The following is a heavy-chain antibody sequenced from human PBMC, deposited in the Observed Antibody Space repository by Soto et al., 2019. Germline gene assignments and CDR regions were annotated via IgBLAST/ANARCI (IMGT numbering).Heavy chain of an antibody. V-gene: IGHV5-51*01. CDR2: IHPSDSDT. J-gene: IGHJ4*02. CDR3: TRRGAYLIESGSYSVGF. CDR1: GYTYINHW. D-gene: IGHD3-22*01. Sequence: GESLKISCKASGYTYINHWIGWVRQMPGMGLEWVGIIHPSDSDTRYSPSFRGHVTISVDKSINTAYLQWSSLKASDTAMYYCTRRGAYLIESGSYSVGFWGQGT.